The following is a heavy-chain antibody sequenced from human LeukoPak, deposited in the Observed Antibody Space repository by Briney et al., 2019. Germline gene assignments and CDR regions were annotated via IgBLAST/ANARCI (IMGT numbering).Heavy chain of an antibody. D-gene: IGHD3-22*01. J-gene: IGHJ3*02. CDR3: ARLRLAYYYDSSPGAFDI. CDR1: GGSISSGGYY. Sequence: SETLSLTCTVSGGSISSGGYYWSWIRQHPGKGLEWIGYIYYSGSTYYNPSLKSRVTISVDTSKNQFSLKLSSVTAAGTAVNYCARLRLAYYYDSSPGAFDIWGQGTMVTVSS. V-gene: IGHV4-31*03. CDR2: IYYSGST.